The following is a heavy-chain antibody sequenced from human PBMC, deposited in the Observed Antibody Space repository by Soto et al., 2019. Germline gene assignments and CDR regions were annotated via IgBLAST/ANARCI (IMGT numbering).Heavy chain of an antibody. J-gene: IGHJ6*02. Sequence: ASVKVSCKASGYTFTSYAMHWVRQAPGQRLEWMGWINAGNGNTKYSQKVQGRVTITRDTSASTAYMELSSLRSEDTAVYYCARDQEYCSSTSCYIPYYYGMDVWGQGTTVTVSS. V-gene: IGHV1-3*01. D-gene: IGHD2-2*02. CDR1: GYTFTSYA. CDR2: INAGNGNT. CDR3: ARDQEYCSSTSCYIPYYYGMDV.